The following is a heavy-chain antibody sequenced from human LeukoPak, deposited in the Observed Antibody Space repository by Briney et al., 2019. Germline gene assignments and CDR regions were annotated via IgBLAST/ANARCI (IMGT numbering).Heavy chain of an antibody. V-gene: IGHV4-59*08. CDR1: GGSISSDY. CDR3: ARATMIVVVDY. J-gene: IGHJ4*02. D-gene: IGHD3-22*01. Sequence: SETLSLTCTVSGGSISSDYWSWIRQPPGKGLEWIGYVYVSGNTNYNPSLKSRVTIAMDTSKNQFSLKLNSLTAADTAVYYCARATMIVVVDYWGQGTLVTVSS. CDR2: VYVSGNT.